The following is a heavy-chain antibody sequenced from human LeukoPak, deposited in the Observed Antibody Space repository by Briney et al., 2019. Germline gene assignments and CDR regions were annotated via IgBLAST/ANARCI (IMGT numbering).Heavy chain of an antibody. V-gene: IGHV1-2*02. Sequence: GASVKVSCKASGYTFTGYYMHWVRQAPGQGLEWMGWINPNSGGTNYAQKFQGRVTMTRDTSISTAYMELSRLRSDDTAVYYCARFIAVAGSDAFDIWGQGTMVTVSS. CDR2: INPNSGGT. CDR3: ARFIAVAGSDAFDI. J-gene: IGHJ3*02. CDR1: GYTFTGYY. D-gene: IGHD6-19*01.